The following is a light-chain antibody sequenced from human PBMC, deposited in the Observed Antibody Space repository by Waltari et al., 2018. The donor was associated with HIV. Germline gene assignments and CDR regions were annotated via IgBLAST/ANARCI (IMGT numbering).Light chain of an antibody. Sequence: DIQMTQSPSSVSASVGDRVTITCRTSQTISTNLNWYQHKPGKAPKLLIYAASSLQSGVPARFSGGGSGTDFTLTITSLQPEDCTTYYCQHSRTFGQGTKVE. CDR3: QHSRT. CDR2: AAS. J-gene: IGKJ1*01. CDR1: QTISTN. V-gene: IGKV1-39*01.